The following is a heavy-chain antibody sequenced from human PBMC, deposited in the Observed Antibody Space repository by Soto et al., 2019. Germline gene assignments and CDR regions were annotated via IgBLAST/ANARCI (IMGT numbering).Heavy chain of an antibody. J-gene: IGHJ4*02. Sequence: EVQLLESGGGLVQPGGSLRLSCAASGFTFSSYAMNWVRQAPGQGLEWVSTVSDSGGSTYYADSVQGRFTISRDNSKNTLFLHMNSLGAEATAIYYCARTIVGGVVHAFDFWGQGTLVTVSS. CDR2: VSDSGGST. CDR3: ARTIVGGVVHAFDF. V-gene: IGHV3-23*01. D-gene: IGHD1-26*01. CDR1: GFTFSSYA.